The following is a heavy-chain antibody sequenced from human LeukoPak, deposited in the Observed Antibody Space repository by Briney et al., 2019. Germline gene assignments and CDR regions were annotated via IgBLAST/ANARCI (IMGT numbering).Heavy chain of an antibody. Sequence: GGSLRLPCAASGFTFSSYAMSWVRQAPGKGLEWVSAISGSGGSTYYADSVKGRFTISRDNSKNTLYLQMNSLRAEDTAVYYCAKDAHIVVVTAPYYFDYWGQGTLVTVSS. D-gene: IGHD2-21*02. V-gene: IGHV3-23*01. CDR2: ISGSGGST. CDR3: AKDAHIVVVTAPYYFDY. J-gene: IGHJ4*02. CDR1: GFTFSSYA.